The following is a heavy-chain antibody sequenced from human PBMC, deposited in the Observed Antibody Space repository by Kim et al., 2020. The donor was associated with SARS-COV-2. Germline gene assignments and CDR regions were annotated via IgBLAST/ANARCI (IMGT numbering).Heavy chain of an antibody. J-gene: IGHJ6*02. CDR2: IIPILGIA. V-gene: IGHV1-69*04. Sequence: SVKVSCKASGGTFSSYAISWVRQAPGQGLEWMGRIIPILGIANYAQKFQGRVTITADKSTSTAYMELSSLRSEDTAVYYCASSRDGYNLMTSYYYYGMDVWGQGTTVTVSS. CDR1: GGTFSSYA. D-gene: IGHD5-12*01. CDR3: ASSRDGYNLMTSYYYYGMDV.